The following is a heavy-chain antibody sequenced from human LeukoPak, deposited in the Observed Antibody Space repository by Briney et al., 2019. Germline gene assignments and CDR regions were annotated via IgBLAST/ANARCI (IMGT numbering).Heavy chain of an antibody. D-gene: IGHD1-26*01. V-gene: IGHV1-18*01. Sequence: ASVKVSCKASGYTFTSYGISWVRRAPGQGLEWMGWISAYNGNTNYAQKLQGRVTMTTDTSTSTAYMELRSLRSDDTAVYYCARSAGELLNNWFDPWGQGTLVTVSS. J-gene: IGHJ5*02. CDR1: GYTFTSYG. CDR2: ISAYNGNT. CDR3: ARSAGELLNNWFDP.